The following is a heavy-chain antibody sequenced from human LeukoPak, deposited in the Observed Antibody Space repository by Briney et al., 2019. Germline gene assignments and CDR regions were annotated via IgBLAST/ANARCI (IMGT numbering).Heavy chain of an antibody. CDR2: IWHDGSYK. CDR1: GFTFNNHA. D-gene: IGHD4-11*01. CDR3: ARDGRHNYNLDY. Sequence: PGGSLRLSCAASGFTFNNHAMHWVRQAPGKGLEWVAMIWHDGSYKYYADSVTGRFTISRDDSQNTLYLQMNSLRAEDTAVYYCARDGRHNYNLDYWGHGTLVTVYS. V-gene: IGHV3-33*01. J-gene: IGHJ4*01.